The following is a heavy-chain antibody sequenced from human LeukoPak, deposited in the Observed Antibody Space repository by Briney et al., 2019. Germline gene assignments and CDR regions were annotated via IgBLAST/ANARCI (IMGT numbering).Heavy chain of an antibody. CDR2: INPNSGGT. Sequence: ASVKVSCKASGYTFTGCYVHWVRQAPGQGLEWMGWINPNSGGTNYAQKFQGRVTMTRDTSISTAYMELSRLRSDDTAMYYCARGPRITMVRGARGYWFDPWGQGTLVAVS. CDR3: ARGPRITMVRGARGYWFDP. V-gene: IGHV1-2*02. J-gene: IGHJ5*02. CDR1: GYTFTGCY. D-gene: IGHD3-10*01.